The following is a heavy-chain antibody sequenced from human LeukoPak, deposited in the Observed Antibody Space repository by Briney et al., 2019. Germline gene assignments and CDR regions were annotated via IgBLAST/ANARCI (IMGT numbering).Heavy chain of an antibody. V-gene: IGHV3-23*01. CDR1: GFTFSSYA. CDR3: AKRSRWSRIFTCFAP. CDR2: LSGSGGST. Sequence: PGGSLRLSCAASGFTFSSYAMSWVRQAPGKGLEWGSALSGSGGSTYYAHSVKGRFTISRDNSKNTLYLQMNSLRAEDTAVYYCAKRSRWSRIFTCFAPWGQGTLVTVSS. J-gene: IGHJ5*02. D-gene: IGHD6-19*01.